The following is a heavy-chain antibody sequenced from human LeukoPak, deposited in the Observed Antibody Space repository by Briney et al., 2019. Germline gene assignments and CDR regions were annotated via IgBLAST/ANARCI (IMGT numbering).Heavy chain of an antibody. Sequence: SETLSLTCTVSGGSLSSYYWSWIRQPAGKGLEWSGRIYTIGMTHYNPSLTSRVTISVDTSKNQSSLTLSSVTAADTAVYYCARGVYSSSWYGRERRFDYWGQGTLVTVSS. V-gene: IGHV4-4*07. CDR2: IYTIGMT. D-gene: IGHD6-13*01. J-gene: IGHJ4*02. CDR3: ARGVYSSSWYGRERRFDY. CDR1: GGSLSSYY.